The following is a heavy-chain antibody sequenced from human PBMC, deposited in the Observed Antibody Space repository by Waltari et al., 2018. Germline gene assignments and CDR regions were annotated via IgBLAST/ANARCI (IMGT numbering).Heavy chain of an antibody. D-gene: IGHD5-12*01. CDR1: GGSISSHY. CDR3: AGVEMATITAFDI. V-gene: IGHV4-59*11. Sequence: QVQLQESGPGLVKPSETLSLTCTVSGGSISSHYWSWIRQPPGKGLEWIGYIYYSGSTNYNPSLKSRVTISVDTSKNQFSLKLSSVTAADTAVYYCAGVEMATITAFDIWGQGTMVTVSS. J-gene: IGHJ3*02. CDR2: IYYSGST.